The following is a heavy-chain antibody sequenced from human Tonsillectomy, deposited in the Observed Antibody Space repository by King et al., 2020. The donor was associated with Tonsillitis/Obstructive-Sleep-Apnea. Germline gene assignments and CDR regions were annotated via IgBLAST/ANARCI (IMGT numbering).Heavy chain of an antibody. CDR3: ARLAAAGKWNWFDP. J-gene: IGHJ5*02. D-gene: IGHD6-13*01. CDR2: ISSSGSTI. CDR1: GFTFSSYE. Sequence: VQLVESGGGLVQPGGSLRLSCAASGFTFSSYEMNWVRQAPGKGLEWVSYISSSGSTIYYADSVKGRFTISRDNAKNSLYLQMNSLRAEDTAVYYCARLAAAGKWNWFDPWGQGTLVTVSS. V-gene: IGHV3-48*03.